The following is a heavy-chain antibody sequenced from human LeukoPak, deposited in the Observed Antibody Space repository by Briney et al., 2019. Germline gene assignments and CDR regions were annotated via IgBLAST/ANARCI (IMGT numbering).Heavy chain of an antibody. CDR1: GFTFRSYA. J-gene: IGHJ1*01. CDR2: IYSDGNT. D-gene: IGHD1-26*01. V-gene: IGHV3-53*01. CDR3: VREREGSNSEH. Sequence: PGGSLRLSCAASGFTFRSYAMHWVRQAPRMGLEWVSTIYSDGNTYYPDSVKGRFTISRDGSKNTLYLQLNSLRTEDTAIYYCVREREGSNSEHWGQGTLVTVSS.